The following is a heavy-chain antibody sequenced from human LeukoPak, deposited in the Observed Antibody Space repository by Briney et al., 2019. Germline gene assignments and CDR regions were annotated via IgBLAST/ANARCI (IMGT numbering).Heavy chain of an antibody. J-gene: IGHJ3*02. V-gene: IGHV3-33*08. CDR1: GFTFSSYA. Sequence: PGGSLRLSCAASGFTFSSYAMSWVRQAPGKGLEWVAVIWYDGSNKYYADSVKGRFTISRDNSKNTLYLQMNSLRAEDTAVYYCARDIGPLYCSSTSCTGTAFDIWGQGTMVTVPS. D-gene: IGHD2-2*01. CDR2: IWYDGSNK. CDR3: ARDIGPLYCSSTSCTGTAFDI.